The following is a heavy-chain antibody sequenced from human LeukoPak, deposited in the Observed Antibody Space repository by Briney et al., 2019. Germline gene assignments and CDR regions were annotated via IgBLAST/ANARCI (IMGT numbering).Heavy chain of an antibody. CDR1: GYTLTELS. J-gene: IGHJ4*02. Sequence: VASVKVSCKVSGYTLTELSMHWVRQAPGKGLEWMGGFDPEDGETIYAQKFQGRVTMTEDTSTDTAYMELSSLRSEDTAVYYCATIYCYDKGFDYWGQGTLVTVSS. V-gene: IGHV1-24*01. D-gene: IGHD3-22*01. CDR3: ATIYCYDKGFDY. CDR2: FDPEDGET.